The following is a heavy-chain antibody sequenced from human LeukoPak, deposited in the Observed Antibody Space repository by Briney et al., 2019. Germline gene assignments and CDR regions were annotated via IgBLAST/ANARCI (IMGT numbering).Heavy chain of an antibody. CDR3: ARAERTVSGLDV. J-gene: IGHJ6*02. V-gene: IGHV1-2*02. D-gene: IGHD2-2*01. Sequence: GASVKVSCKASGYTFTGYYMHWVRQAPGQGLEWMGWISPDSGGTNYAQKFQGRVTMTRDTSISTAYMELSRLRSDDTAIYYCARAERTVSGLDVWGQGTTVTVSS. CDR2: ISPDSGGT. CDR1: GYTFTGYY.